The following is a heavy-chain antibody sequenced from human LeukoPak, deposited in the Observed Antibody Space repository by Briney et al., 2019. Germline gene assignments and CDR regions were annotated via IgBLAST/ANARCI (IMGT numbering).Heavy chain of an antibody. CDR2: TYYRSKWYY. V-gene: IGHV6-1*01. CDR3: ARGFALDF. J-gene: IGHJ3*01. CDR1: GDTVSSNTSA. Sequence: SQTLSLTCDISGDTVSSNTSAWNWIRQSPSRGLEWLGRTYYRSKWYYDYAVSVKSRITISPDTSKNQFSLQLNSVTADDTAVYYCARGFALDFWGQGTMVTVSS.